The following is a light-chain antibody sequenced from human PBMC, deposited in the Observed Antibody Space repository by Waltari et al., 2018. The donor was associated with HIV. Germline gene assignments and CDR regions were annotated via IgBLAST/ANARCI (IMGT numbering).Light chain of an antibody. CDR1: EGVSRYH. Sequence: EIVLTQSPATLSLSPGQRATLSSRASEGVSRYHLSWYQQRPGQAPRLLIYGASTRATGTPARFSGSGSGTAFTLTISSLQPEDFVLYYCQQDFNFPWTFGQGTKVEIK. CDR3: QQDFNFPWT. CDR2: GAS. V-gene: IGKV3D-7*01. J-gene: IGKJ1*01.